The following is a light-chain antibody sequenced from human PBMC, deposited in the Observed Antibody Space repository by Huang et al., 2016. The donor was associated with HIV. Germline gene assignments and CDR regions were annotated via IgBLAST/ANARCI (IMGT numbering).Light chain of an antibody. J-gene: IGKJ1*01. CDR2: SAS. V-gene: IGKV3-15*01. Sequence: DILLTQSPATLSASPGERVTLSCRASQSVRNNLAWYQQRPGPAPRLLIFSASTRTTAIPARFSGSGSGTEFTLHIGSLQSEYFAVYYCQQDDDWRKTFGQGTRVDFK. CDR3: QQDDDWRKT. CDR1: QSVRNN.